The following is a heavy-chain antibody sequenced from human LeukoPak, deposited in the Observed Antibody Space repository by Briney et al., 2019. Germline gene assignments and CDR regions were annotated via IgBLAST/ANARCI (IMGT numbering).Heavy chain of an antibody. Sequence: GASVKVSCKASGYTFTGYYIHWVRQAPGQGLEWMGWINPNSGGTNYAQKFQGRVTMTRDTATSTIYTELSSLRSEDTAVYYCARVEGSGSYDYWGQGTLVTVSS. CDR2: INPNSGGT. CDR1: GYTFTGYY. J-gene: IGHJ4*02. D-gene: IGHD3-10*01. V-gene: IGHV1-2*02. CDR3: ARVEGSGSYDY.